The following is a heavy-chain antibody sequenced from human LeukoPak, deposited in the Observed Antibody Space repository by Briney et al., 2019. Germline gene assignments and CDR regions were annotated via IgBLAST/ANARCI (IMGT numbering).Heavy chain of an antibody. CDR2: IIPIFGTA. CDR1: GGTFSSYA. J-gene: IGHJ4*02. D-gene: IGHD5-18*01. Sequence: ASVKVSCKASGGTFSSYAISWVRQAPGQGLEWMGGIIPIFGTANYAQKFQGRVTITADESTNTAYMELSSLRSEDTAVYYCARVGYSYGTFDYWGQGTLVTVSS. CDR3: ARVGYSYGTFDY. V-gene: IGHV1-69*01.